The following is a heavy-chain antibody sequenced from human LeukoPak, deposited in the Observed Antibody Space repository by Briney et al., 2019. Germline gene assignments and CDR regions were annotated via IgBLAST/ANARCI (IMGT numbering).Heavy chain of an antibody. J-gene: IGHJ4*02. Sequence: ASVKVSCKASGYIFTSYYIHWVRQAPGQGLEWMGWINPNSGGTNYAQKFQGRVTMTRDTSISTAYMELSRLRSDDTAVYYCARVQLAVPAAMLHYWGQGTLVTVSS. CDR2: INPNSGGT. CDR1: GYIFTSYY. V-gene: IGHV1-2*02. D-gene: IGHD2-2*01. CDR3: ARVQLAVPAAMLHY.